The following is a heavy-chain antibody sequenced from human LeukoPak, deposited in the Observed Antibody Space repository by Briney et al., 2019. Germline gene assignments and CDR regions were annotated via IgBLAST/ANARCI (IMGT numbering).Heavy chain of an antibody. D-gene: IGHD5-12*01. CDR2: IYHSGST. Sequence: SGTLSLTCAVSGGSISSSNWWSWVRQPPGKGLEWIGEIYHSGSTNYNPSLKSRVTISVDKSKNQFSLKLSSVTAADTAVYYCARLISGYSGYDSRVSDYWGQGTLVTVSS. V-gene: IGHV4-4*02. J-gene: IGHJ4*02. CDR3: ARLISGYSGYDSRVSDY. CDR1: GGSISSSNW.